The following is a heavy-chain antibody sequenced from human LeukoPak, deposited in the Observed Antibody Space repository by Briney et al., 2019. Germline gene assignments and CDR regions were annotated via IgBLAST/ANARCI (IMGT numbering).Heavy chain of an antibody. CDR2: ISHSENT. V-gene: IGHV4-4*02. J-gene: IGHJ4*02. CDR1: GGSISSRSW. CDR3: ARSDYIWGSYRVYDY. D-gene: IGHD3-16*02. Sequence: SETLSLTCAVSGGSISSRSWWSWVRQAPGKGLEWIGEISHSENTNYNPSLKSRVTTSIDKSNNQFSLNLTSVTAADTAVYYCARSDYIWGSYRVYDYWGQGTLVTASS.